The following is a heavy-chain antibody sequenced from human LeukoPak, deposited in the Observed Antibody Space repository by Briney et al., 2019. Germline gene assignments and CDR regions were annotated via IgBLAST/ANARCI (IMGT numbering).Heavy chain of an antibody. CDR2: INAGNGNT. CDR3: ARVRSGSYDFDY. J-gene: IGHJ4*02. D-gene: IGHD1-26*01. V-gene: IGHV1-3*01. Sequence: GASVKVSCKASGYTFTSYAMHWVRQAPGQRLEWMGWINAGNGNTKYSQKFQGRVTIIRDTSASTAYMELSSLRSDDTAVYYCARVRSGSYDFDYWGQGTLVTVSS. CDR1: GYTFTSYA.